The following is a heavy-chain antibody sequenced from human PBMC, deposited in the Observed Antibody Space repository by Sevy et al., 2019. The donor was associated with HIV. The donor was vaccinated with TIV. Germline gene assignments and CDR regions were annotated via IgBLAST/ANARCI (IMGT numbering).Heavy chain of an antibody. CDR1: GFAFGDYA. V-gene: IGHV3-9*01. J-gene: IGHJ6*02. Sequence: GGSLRLSCATSGFAFGDYAMHWVREAPGKGLEWVAGVSWNSGAIDYAASVKGRFTISRDHATSSLSLLMNSLRTEDTALYYCAKDINRGCDSINCYTYYCSYYGLDAWGQGTTVTVSS. D-gene: IGHD2-2*02. CDR2: VSWNSGAI. CDR3: AKDINRGCDSINCYTYYCSYYGLDA.